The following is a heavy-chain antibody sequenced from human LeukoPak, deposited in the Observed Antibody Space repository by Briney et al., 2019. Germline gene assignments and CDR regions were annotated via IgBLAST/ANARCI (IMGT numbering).Heavy chain of an antibody. J-gene: IGHJ5*02. CDR1: GGSISSGSHY. CDR2: FDYRGRT. CDR3: ATAVGAPGHNWFAP. Sequence: SETLSLTCTVSGGSISSGSHYWGWIRQPPGKGLEWIGSFDYRGRTYYSPSLKSRVTISVDTSKNQLSLKLTSVTAADTAVYYCATAVGAPGHNWFAPWGQGTLVTISS. D-gene: IGHD3-16*01. V-gene: IGHV4-39*07.